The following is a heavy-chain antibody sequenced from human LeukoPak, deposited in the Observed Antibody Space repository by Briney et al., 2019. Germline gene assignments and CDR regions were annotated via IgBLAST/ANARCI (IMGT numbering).Heavy chain of an antibody. V-gene: IGHV4-59*12. CDR3: ARGKYDRWGYPLLGFDY. Sequence: SETLSLTCTVSGGSISSYYWSWIRQPPGKGLEWIGYIYYSGSTNYNPSLKSRVTISVDTSKNQFSLKLSSVTAADTAVYYCARGKYDRWGYPLLGFDYWGQGTLVTVSS. CDR1: GGSISSYY. CDR2: IYYSGST. D-gene: IGHD3-22*01. J-gene: IGHJ4*02.